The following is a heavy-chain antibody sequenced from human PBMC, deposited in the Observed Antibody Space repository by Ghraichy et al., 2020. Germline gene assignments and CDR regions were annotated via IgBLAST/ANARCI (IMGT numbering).Heavy chain of an antibody. V-gene: IGHV3-30*18. Sequence: GESLNISCAGSGFTFSRYGMHWVRQAPDRGLEWVAVTSYDGSNKFYGGSVQGRFTISRDNSKNTLFLQMNSLRPGDTAVYYCAKERDTSGYYSFRGDYYGMDVWGQGTTVTVSS. CDR1: GFTFSRYG. J-gene: IGHJ6*02. CDR2: TSYDGSNK. D-gene: IGHD3-22*01. CDR3: AKERDTSGYYSFRGDYYGMDV.